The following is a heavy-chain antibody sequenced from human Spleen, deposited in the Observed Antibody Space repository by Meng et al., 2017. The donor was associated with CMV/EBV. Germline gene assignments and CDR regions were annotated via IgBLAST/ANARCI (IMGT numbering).Heavy chain of an antibody. CDR2: IGWSSVNI. Sequence: GGSLRLSCVASGFIFEDVAMHWVRQAPGKGLEWVSGIGWSSVNIAYADSVKGRFTISRDNSKNTLYLQINSLRAEDTAVYYCAKDMGGRFCSASSCYTALDQWGQGTLVTVSS. J-gene: IGHJ4*02. CDR3: AKDMGGRFCSASSCYTALDQ. CDR1: GFIFEDVA. V-gene: IGHV3-9*01. D-gene: IGHD2-2*02.